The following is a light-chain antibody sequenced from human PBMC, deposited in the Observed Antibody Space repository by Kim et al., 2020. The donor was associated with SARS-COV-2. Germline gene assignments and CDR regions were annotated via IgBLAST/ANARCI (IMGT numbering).Light chain of an antibody. V-gene: IGLV2-23*02. J-gene: IGLJ2*01. CDR1: SGDVGNYNL. CDR2: EVS. CDR3: CSYAGSNTFVI. Sequence: PVTIPCPGTSGDVGNYNLVSGYQQRPGKAPKPIIFEVSKRPSGVSNRFSGSKSGDTASLTISGLQAEDESDYYCCSYAGSNTFVIFGGGTQLTVL.